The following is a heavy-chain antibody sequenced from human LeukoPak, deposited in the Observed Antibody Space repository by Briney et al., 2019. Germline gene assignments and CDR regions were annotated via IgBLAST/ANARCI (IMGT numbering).Heavy chain of an antibody. CDR1: EFTFSSYS. Sequence: GGSLRLSCAASEFTFSSYSMNWVRQAPGKGLEWVSYITNSGNSKSYADSVKGRFTISRDNTKNSLYLQMNGLRAEDTAVYYCARDVMATPARLVYFDYWGQGTLVTVSS. D-gene: IGHD5-24*01. J-gene: IGHJ4*02. CDR3: ARDVMATPARLVYFDY. V-gene: IGHV3-48*01. CDR2: ITNSGNSK.